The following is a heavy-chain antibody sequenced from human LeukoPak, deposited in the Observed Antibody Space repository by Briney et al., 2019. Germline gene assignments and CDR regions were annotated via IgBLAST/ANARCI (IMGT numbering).Heavy chain of an antibody. D-gene: IGHD6-13*01. CDR2: IKQDGSEK. V-gene: IGHV3-7*04. CDR3: ARAYGSWYPNDY. CDR1: GFTFSRYW. J-gene: IGHJ4*02. Sequence: GGSLRLSCAASGFTFSRYWMSWARQAPGKGLEWVANIKQDGSEKYYVDSVKGRFTISRDNAKNSLYLQMNSLGAEDTAVYYCARAYGSWYPNDYWGQGTLVTVSS.